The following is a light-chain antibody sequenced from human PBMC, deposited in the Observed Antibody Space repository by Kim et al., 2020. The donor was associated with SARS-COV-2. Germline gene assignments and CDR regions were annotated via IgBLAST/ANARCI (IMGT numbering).Light chain of an antibody. CDR3: QVWDSGSDHWV. CDR1: DIESER. V-gene: IGLV3-21*04. Sequence: APGKEASITCGRKDIESERVHWYQQKPGQAPVLVIYYNSDRPSGIPERFSGSNSGNAATLTISRVEAGDEADYYCQVWDSGSDHWVFGGGTQLTVL. CDR2: YNS. J-gene: IGLJ3*02.